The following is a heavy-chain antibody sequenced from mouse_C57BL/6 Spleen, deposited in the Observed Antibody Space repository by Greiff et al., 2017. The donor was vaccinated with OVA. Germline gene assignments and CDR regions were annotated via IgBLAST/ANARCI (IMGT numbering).Heavy chain of an antibody. Sequence: VQLQQPGAELVMPGASVKLSCKASGYTFTSYWMHWVKQRPGQGLEWIGEIDPSDSYTNYNQKFKGKSTLTVDKSSSTAYMQLSSLTSEDSAVYYCARSLEYFDVWGTGTTVTVSS. CDR1: GYTFTSYW. CDR2: IDPSDSYT. J-gene: IGHJ1*03. D-gene: IGHD2-10*02. V-gene: IGHV1-69*01. CDR3: ARSLEYFDV.